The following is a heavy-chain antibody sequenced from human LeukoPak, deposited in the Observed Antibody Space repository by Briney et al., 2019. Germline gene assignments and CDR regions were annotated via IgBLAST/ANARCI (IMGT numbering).Heavy chain of an antibody. V-gene: IGHV3-30-3*01. CDR2: ISYDGSNK. J-gene: IGHJ4*02. CDR3: ASPDY. Sequence: GGSLRLSCAASGFTFSSYAMHWVRQAPGKGLEWVAVISYDGSNKYYADSVKGRFTIPRDNSKNTLYLQMNSLRAEDTAVYYCASPDYWGQGALVTVSS. CDR1: GFTFSSYA.